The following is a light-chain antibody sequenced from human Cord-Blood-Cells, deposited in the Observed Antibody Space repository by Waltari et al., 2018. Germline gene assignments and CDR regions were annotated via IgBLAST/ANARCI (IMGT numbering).Light chain of an antibody. CDR3: QAWDSSTAV. V-gene: IGLV3-1*01. Sequence: SYELTQPPSVSVSPGQTASITCSGDKLGDKYACWYQQKPGQSPVLVIYPDSKRPSGIPERFSGSNSGNTATLTNSGTPAMDEADYYCQAWDSSTAVFGGGTKLTVL. CDR1: KLGDKY. J-gene: IGLJ3*02. CDR2: PDS.